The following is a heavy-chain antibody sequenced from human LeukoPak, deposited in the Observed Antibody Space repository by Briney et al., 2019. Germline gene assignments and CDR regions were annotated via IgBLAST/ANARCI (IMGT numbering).Heavy chain of an antibody. CDR3: AKAMVRGVIMDY. V-gene: IGHV3-48*03. J-gene: IGHJ4*02. Sequence: QSGGSLRLSCAASGFTFSSYEMNWVRQAPGKGLEWVSYISSSGSTIYYADSVKGRFTISRDNSKNTLYLQMNSLRAEDTAVYYCAKAMVRGVIMDYWGQGTLVTVSS. CDR2: ISSSGSTI. CDR1: GFTFSSYE. D-gene: IGHD3-10*01.